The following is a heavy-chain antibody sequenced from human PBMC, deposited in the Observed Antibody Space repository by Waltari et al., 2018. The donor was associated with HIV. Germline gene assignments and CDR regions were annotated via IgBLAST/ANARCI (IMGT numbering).Heavy chain of an antibody. CDR2: INSDGSAT. CDR1: GFTFSSYW. D-gene: IGHD1-26*01. J-gene: IGHJ4*02. CDR3: AREASYYGTYYFDY. V-gene: IGHV3-74*01. Sequence: EVQLVESGGGLVQPGGSLRLSCAASGFTFSSYWMTWVRQVPGKGLVWVSRINSDGSATSYADSVKGRFTISRDNAKNTLYLQMNSLRAEDTAVYYCAREASYYGTYYFDYWGQGTLVTVSS.